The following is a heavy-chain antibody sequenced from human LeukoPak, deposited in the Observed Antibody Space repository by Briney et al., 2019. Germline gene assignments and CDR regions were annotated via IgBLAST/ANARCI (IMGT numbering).Heavy chain of an antibody. CDR3: ARENGYRYDY. CDR2: IYYSGST. D-gene: IGHD5-18*01. Sequence: SETLSLTCTVSGGSITSYYWSWIRQPPGKGLEWIGSIYYSGSTNYNPSLKSRVTISVDTSRNQFSLKLCSVTAADTALYYCARENGYRYDYWGQGTLVTVSS. J-gene: IGHJ4*02. V-gene: IGHV4-59*01. CDR1: GGSITSYY.